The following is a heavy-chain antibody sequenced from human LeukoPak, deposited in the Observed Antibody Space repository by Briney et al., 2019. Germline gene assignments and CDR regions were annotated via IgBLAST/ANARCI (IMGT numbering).Heavy chain of an antibody. CDR1: GFTFSFYW. J-gene: IGHJ4*02. CDR3: ARDNEYCTGGTCRLDY. V-gene: IGHV3-74*01. CDR2: INNDGRST. D-gene: IGHD2-15*01. Sequence: GGSLRLSYASSGFTFSFYWMHWVRQAPGKGLVWVSRINNDGRSTSYAGSVKGRFTISRDNAKNTLYLQMNSLRAEDTAVYYCARDNEYCTGGTCRLDYWGQGALVTVSS.